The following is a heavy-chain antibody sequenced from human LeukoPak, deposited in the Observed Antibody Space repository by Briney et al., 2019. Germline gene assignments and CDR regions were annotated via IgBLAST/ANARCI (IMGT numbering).Heavy chain of an antibody. D-gene: IGHD4-4*01. CDR2: IYYSGST. Sequence: SETLSLTCTVSGGSISSSSYYWGWIRQPPGKGLEWIGSIYYSGSTNYNPSLKSRVTISVDTSKNQFSLKLSSVTAADTAVYYCARDEPAWNYSNDGASSWGQGTLVTVSS. CDR3: ARDEPAWNYSNDGASS. CDR1: GGSISSSSYY. J-gene: IGHJ5*02. V-gene: IGHV4-39*07.